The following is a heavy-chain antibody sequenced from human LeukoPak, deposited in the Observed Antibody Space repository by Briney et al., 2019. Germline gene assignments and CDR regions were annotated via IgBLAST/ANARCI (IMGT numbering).Heavy chain of an antibody. J-gene: IGHJ6*02. V-gene: IGHV3-23*01. CDR2: IRSGGGGT. CDR3: ARVNRRYYYYGMDV. D-gene: IGHD1-14*01. Sequence: GGSLRLSCAASGFTFSNYAMIWVRQAPGRGLEWVSAIRSGGGGTLYADSVKGRFTISRDNSKNTLYLQMNSLRAEDTAVYYCARVNRRYYYYGMDVWGQGTTVTVSS. CDR1: GFTFSNYA.